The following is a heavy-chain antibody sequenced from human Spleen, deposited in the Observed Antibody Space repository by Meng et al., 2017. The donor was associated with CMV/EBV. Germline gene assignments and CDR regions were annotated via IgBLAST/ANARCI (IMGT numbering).Heavy chain of an antibody. CDR2: IYTGGGT. V-gene: IGHV3-66*01. J-gene: IGHJ3*01. CDR3: ARETARAFDF. D-gene: IGHD5-18*01. Sequence: LSLTCAASGFSVSNTYMSWVRQAPGKGLESVAIIYTGGGTHHADSVKGRFTISRDNSKNTVYLQMHSLREDDTAVYYCARETARAFDFRGQGTMVTVSS. CDR1: GFSVSNTY.